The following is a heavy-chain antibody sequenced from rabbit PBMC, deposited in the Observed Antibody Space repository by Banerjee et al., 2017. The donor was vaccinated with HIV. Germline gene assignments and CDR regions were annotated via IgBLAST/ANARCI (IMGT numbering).Heavy chain of an antibody. Sequence: QEQLEESGGDLVKPEGSLTLTCTASGFSFNNRYVMCWVRQAPGKGLEWIACINTSSGNAVYANWAKGRFTISKTSSTTVTLQMTSLTAADTASYFCARFIASFAGYGYANLWGQGTLVTVS. CDR3: ARFIASFAGYGYANL. D-gene: IGHD6-1*01. J-gene: IGHJ4*01. CDR2: INTSSGNA. V-gene: IGHV1S45*01. CDR1: GFSFNNRYV.